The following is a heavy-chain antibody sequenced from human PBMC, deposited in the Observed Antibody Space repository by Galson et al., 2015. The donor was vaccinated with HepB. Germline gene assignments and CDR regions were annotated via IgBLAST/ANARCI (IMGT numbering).Heavy chain of an antibody. Sequence: SLRLSCAASGLTFSRYSMNWVRQAPGKGLEWVSFISSSGSIMYYADSVKGRFTISRDNARNSLSLQMNSLRAEDTAVYYCARDRRDGYNYDAFDIWGQGTMVTVSS. CDR1: GLTFSRYS. J-gene: IGHJ3*02. CDR2: ISSSGSIM. D-gene: IGHD5-24*01. CDR3: ARDRRDGYNYDAFDI. V-gene: IGHV3-48*04.